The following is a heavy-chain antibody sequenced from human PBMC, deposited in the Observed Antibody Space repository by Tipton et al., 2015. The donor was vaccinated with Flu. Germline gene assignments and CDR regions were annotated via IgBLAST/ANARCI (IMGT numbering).Heavy chain of an antibody. D-gene: IGHD3-10*01. CDR1: GFTFSSYA. CDR3: AKSLELGSGNPNWFDP. J-gene: IGHJ5*02. Sequence: GSLRLSCAASGFTFSSYAMSWVRQAPGKGLEWVSAISGSGGSTYYADSVKGRFTTSRDNSKNTLYLQMNSLRAEDTAVYYCAKSLELGSGNPNWFDPWGQGTLVTVSS. CDR2: ISGSGGST. V-gene: IGHV3-23*01.